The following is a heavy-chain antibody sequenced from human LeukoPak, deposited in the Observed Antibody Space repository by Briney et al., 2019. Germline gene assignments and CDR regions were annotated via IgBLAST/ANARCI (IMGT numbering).Heavy chain of an antibody. Sequence: GGSLRLSCAASGFTFISYAMSWVRQAPVKGLEWVAFIRYDGTNKYYADSVRGRFTISRDNSKNTLYLQMNSLRPEDTAVYYCAKGPQYHFDYWGQGTLVTVSS. CDR3: AKGPQYHFDY. D-gene: IGHD2-2*01. CDR1: GFTFISYA. J-gene: IGHJ4*02. CDR2: IRYDGTNK. V-gene: IGHV3-30*02.